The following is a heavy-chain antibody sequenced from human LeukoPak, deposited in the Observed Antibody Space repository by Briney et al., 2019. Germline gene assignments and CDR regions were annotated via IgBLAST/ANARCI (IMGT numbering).Heavy chain of an antibody. Sequence: GGSPRLSCAASGFTFSSSAMTWVRQSPGKGLEWVSAISGGGSTTYYAYYADSVKGRFTISRDDSKNTLYLQMNSLRAEDTAVYYCAKFYDILTGYFDYWGQGTLVTVSS. D-gene: IGHD3-9*01. CDR3: AKFYDILTGYFDY. V-gene: IGHV3-23*01. CDR1: GFTFSSSA. J-gene: IGHJ4*02. CDR2: ISGGGSTTYYA.